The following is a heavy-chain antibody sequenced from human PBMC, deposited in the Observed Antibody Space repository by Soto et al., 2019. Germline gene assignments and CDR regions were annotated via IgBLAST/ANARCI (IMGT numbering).Heavy chain of an antibody. CDR2: TNTDGSSS. V-gene: IGHV3-74*01. D-gene: IGHD5-12*01. Sequence: EVQLVESGGGLVQPGGSLRLSCAASGFTFSSYWMHWVRQAPGKGLVWVARTNTDGSSSSYADSVKGRFTISRDNAKNTLYLQMNSLRAEDTAVYYCARVQTYRGNYFDYWGQGTLVTVSS. CDR1: GFTFSSYW. J-gene: IGHJ4*02. CDR3: ARVQTYRGNYFDY.